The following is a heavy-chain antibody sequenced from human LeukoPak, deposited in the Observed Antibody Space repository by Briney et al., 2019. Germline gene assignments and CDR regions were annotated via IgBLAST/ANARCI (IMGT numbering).Heavy chain of an antibody. CDR2: IKQDGREK. CDR1: GFTLCYYW. V-gene: IGHV3-7*01. CDR3: ARAPGEGWFDP. J-gene: IGHJ5*02. Sequence: PGGSLRHSCGASGFTLCYYWMSSVRQATGKGVEWVASIKQDGREKKYVASVKGRFTISRDNAKNSLYLQMNSLRAEDTALYYCARAPGEGWFDPWGQGTLVTVSS. D-gene: IGHD4-17*01.